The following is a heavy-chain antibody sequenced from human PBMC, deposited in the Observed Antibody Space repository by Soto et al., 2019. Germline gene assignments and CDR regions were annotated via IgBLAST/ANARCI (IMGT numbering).Heavy chain of an antibody. CDR3: ATDGPGSGRYFGEY. CDR2: IWYDPNKT. Sequence: QVQLVESGGGVVQPGRSLRLSCAASGFTFSGSGMHWVRQAPGQGLEWVAVIWYDPNKTYYADSVKGRFTISRDNSKNTLYLQMNSLTVEDTAVYYCATDGPGSGRYFGEYWGQGTLVTVSS. V-gene: IGHV3-33*01. CDR1: GFTFSGSG. D-gene: IGHD6-19*01. J-gene: IGHJ4*02.